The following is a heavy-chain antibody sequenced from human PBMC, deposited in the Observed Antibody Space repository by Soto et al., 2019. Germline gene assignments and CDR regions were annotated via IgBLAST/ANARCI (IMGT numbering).Heavy chain of an antibody. CDR3: ASGHDAYKVRY. J-gene: IGHJ4*02. D-gene: IGHD1-1*01. Sequence: QVQLQESGPGLLKPSQTLSLICSVSGGSISSSVVGSNRTWIRQHPGKGLEWIGYIYYSGTTYYNPSLKSRPTISMDTSENQFSLELTSVTAADTAIYFCASGHDAYKVRYWGQGTLVTVSS. CDR2: IYYSGTT. CDR1: GGSISSSVVGSN. V-gene: IGHV4-31*03.